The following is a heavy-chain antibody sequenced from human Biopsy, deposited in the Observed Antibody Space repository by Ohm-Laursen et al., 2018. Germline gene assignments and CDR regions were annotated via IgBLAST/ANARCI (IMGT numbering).Heavy chain of an antibody. CDR3: ATKLTGYFHH. Sequence: SVKVSCKAPGGTFSNYGVNWVRQAPGQGLEWLGENIPILGTGNYAQKFQDRVTVAADTSTSTATMELRSPRSDDTAVYYCATKLTGYFHHWGQGTLVIVSS. V-gene: IGHV1-69*06. CDR2: NIPILGTG. J-gene: IGHJ1*01. D-gene: IGHD3-9*01. CDR1: GGTFSNYG.